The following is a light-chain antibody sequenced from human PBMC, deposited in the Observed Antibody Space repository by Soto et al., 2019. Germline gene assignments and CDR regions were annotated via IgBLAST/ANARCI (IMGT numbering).Light chain of an antibody. CDR3: QQYNDWPLT. Sequence: EIVLTQSPATLSVSPGERVTLSCRASQSVSDNLAWYQQKPGQAPRLLIYGASIRATDIPARFSGSGSGTEFSLTISSLQSEDFAVYYCQQYNDWPLTFGGGTKWIS. V-gene: IGKV3D-15*01. CDR1: QSVSDN. J-gene: IGKJ4*01. CDR2: GAS.